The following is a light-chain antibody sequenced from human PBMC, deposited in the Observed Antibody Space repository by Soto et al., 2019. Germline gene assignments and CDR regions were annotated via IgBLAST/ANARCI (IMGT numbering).Light chain of an antibody. J-gene: IGKJ1*01. Sequence: ENVLTQFPGTLSLSPGERATLSCRASQSVSSNYLAWYQQKPGQAPRLLIYCASSRAAGIPDRFRGSGSGTDFTLTISRLEPEDFAVYYCQHFGSSPPWPFGQGTKVEMK. CDR3: QHFGSSPPWP. CDR2: CAS. CDR1: QSVSSNY. V-gene: IGKV3-20*01.